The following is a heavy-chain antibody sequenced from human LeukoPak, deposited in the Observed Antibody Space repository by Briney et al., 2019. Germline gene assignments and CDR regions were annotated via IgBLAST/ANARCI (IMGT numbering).Heavy chain of an antibody. V-gene: IGHV3-9*01. CDR1: GFNFDDYA. CDR2: INWNSGGI. CDR3: ARLVRSGSYPYYYYAMDV. D-gene: IGHD1-26*01. Sequence: PGRSLRLSCAASGFNFDDYAMHWVRQAPGKGLEWVSGINWNSGGIAYADSVRGRFTISRDNAKNSLYLQMNSLRAEDTAVYYCARLVRSGSYPYYYYAMDVWGQGTTVTVSS. J-gene: IGHJ6*02.